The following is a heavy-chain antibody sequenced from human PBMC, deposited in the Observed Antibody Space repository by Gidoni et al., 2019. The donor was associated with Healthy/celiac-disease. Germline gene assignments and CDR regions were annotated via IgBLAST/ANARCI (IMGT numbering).Heavy chain of an antibody. J-gene: IGHJ2*01. V-gene: IGHV3-9*01. Sequence: EVHLVESGGGLVQPGRSLSLSCAASGFTFDDYAMHWVRQAPGKGLEWVSGISWNSGSIGYADSVKGRFTISRDNAKNSLYLQMNSLRAEDTALYYCAKVRRRLVATDWYFDLWGRGTLVTVSS. CDR3: AKVRRRLVATDWYFDL. CDR1: GFTFDDYA. CDR2: ISWNSGSI. D-gene: IGHD5-12*01.